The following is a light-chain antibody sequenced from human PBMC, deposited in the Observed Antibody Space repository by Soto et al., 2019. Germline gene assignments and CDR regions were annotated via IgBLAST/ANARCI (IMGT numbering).Light chain of an antibody. Sequence: EIVLTQSPDTLSLSPGERATLSCRASQSVSSTFLAWYQQKTGQAPRVLIYGSSVRAAGIPDRFSGSGSGTYFTLTISRQEPEDFAVYYCQHYDSSRTFGQGTKVEMK. V-gene: IGKV3-20*01. CDR1: QSVSSTF. J-gene: IGKJ1*01. CDR2: GSS. CDR3: QHYDSSRT.